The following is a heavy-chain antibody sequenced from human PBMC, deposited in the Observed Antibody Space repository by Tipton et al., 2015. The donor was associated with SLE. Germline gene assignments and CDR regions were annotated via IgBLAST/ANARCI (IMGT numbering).Heavy chain of an antibody. CDR1: GFTVSSNY. Sequence: SLRLSCAASGFTVSSNYMGWVRQAPGKGLEWVSVIYSGGSTYYADSVKGRFTISRDNSKNTMSLQISSLRADDTAVYYCAKDADTWPGDWFDPWGQGTQVTVSS. V-gene: IGHV3-53*01. CDR3: AKDADTWPGDWFDP. CDR2: IYSGGST. J-gene: IGHJ5*02.